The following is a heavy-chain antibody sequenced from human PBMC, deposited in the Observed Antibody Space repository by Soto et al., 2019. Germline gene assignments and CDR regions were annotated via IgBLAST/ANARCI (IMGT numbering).Heavy chain of an antibody. D-gene: IGHD6-19*01. CDR3: ARVLSYGWYGGD. V-gene: IGHV3-66*01. J-gene: IGHJ4*02. CDR1: GFTVSSYY. Sequence: EVRLVESGGGLVQPGVSLRLSCAASGFTVSSYYMSWVRQAPGKGLECVSILYSDRTTYYAESVKARFTIYRDDSTNTVSLQMNILRTEDTAVYYCARVLSYGWYGGDWGQGTLFTVSA. CDR2: LYSDRTT.